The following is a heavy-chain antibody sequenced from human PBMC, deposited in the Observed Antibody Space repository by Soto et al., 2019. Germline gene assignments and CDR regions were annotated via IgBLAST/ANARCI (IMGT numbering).Heavy chain of an antibody. CDR1: GFTFSSNA. D-gene: IGHD3-22*01. V-gene: IGHV3-23*01. Sequence: EVQLLESGGGLVQPGGSLRLSCAASGFTFSSNAMSWVRQAPGKGLEWVSAISGSGGSTYYADSVKGRFTISRDNSKNALYLQMNRLRAEDTAVYYCAATYYYDEEFDYWGQGTLVTVSS. CDR2: ISGSGGST. CDR3: AATYYYDEEFDY. J-gene: IGHJ4*02.